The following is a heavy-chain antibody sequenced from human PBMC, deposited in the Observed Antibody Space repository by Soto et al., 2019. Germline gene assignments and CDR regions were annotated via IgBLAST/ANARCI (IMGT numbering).Heavy chain of an antibody. D-gene: IGHD3-22*01. CDR3: ASELSTDSSAYYSFAY. CDR1: GYTFTAYG. V-gene: IGHV1-18*01. CDR2: VGTNNANT. Sequence: ASVKVSCKTSGYTFTAYGLAWLRQAPGQRPEWLGWVGTNNANTNYAQKFQDRVTMTSDRSTATTYTELRSLRSDDTAVYYCASELSTDSSAYYSFAYWGQGTLVTVSS. J-gene: IGHJ4*02.